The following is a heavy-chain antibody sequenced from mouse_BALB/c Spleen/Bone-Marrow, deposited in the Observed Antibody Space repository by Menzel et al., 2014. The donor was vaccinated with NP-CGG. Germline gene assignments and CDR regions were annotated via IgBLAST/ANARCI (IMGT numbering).Heavy chain of an antibody. Sequence: VMLVESGAGLVRPGSSVKISCKASGYAFSRSWMNWVKQRPGQGLEWIGQIYPGDDDTNYSGKFKGRATLTADKSSGTAYMQLSSLTSEDSAVYFCAGSTPLAYWGQGTLVTVSA. D-gene: IGHD2-1*01. J-gene: IGHJ3*01. CDR1: GYAFSRSW. CDR2: IYPGDDDT. V-gene: IGHV1-80*01. CDR3: AGSTPLAY.